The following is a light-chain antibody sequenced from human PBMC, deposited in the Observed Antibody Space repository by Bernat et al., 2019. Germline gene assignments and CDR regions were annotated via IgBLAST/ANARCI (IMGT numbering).Light chain of an antibody. J-gene: IGKJ3*01. CDR1: QSVSSTY. V-gene: IGKV3-20*01. CDR2: GAS. Sequence: EIVLTQSPGTLSLSPGERATLSCRASQSVSSTYLAWYQQKPGQAPRLLIYGASSRATGIPDRFSGSGSGTDFILTISRLEPEDFAVYYCQQYGSSPPFTFGPGTKVDIE. CDR3: QQYGSSPPFT.